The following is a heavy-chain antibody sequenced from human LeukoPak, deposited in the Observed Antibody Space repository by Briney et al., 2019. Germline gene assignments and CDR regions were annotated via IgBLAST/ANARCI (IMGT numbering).Heavy chain of an antibody. CDR1: GLTFSSYS. CDR3: ARAYCSSTSCAFDY. CDR2: ISSSSSYI. V-gene: IGHV3-21*01. Sequence: GGSLRLSCAASGLTFSSYSMNWVRQAPGKGLEWVSSISSSSSYIYYADSVKGRFIISRDNAKNSLYLQMNSLRAEDTAVYYCARAYCSSTSCAFDYWGQGTLVTVSS. D-gene: IGHD2-2*01. J-gene: IGHJ4*02.